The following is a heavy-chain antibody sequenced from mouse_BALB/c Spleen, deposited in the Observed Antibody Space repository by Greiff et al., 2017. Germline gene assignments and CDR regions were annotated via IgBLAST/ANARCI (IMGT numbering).Heavy chain of an antibody. CDR2: ISTYYGDA. CDR3: AREGLRYAMDY. J-gene: IGHJ4*01. V-gene: IGHV1S137*01. Sequence: VQLQQSGAELVRPGVSVKISCKGSGYTFTDYAMHWVKQSHAKSLEWIGVISTYYGDASYNQKFKGKATMTVDKSSSTAYMELARLTSEDSAIYYCAREGLRYAMDYWGQGTSVTVSS. CDR1: GYTFTDYA.